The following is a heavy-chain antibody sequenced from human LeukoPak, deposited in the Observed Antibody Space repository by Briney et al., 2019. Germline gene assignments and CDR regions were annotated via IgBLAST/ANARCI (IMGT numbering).Heavy chain of an antibody. D-gene: IGHD6-6*01. CDR2: IYITGST. CDR1: GDSVSSSSYY. Sequence: PSQTLSLTCTASGDSVSSSSYYWTWIRQSAGKGLEWIGRIYITGSTNYNPSLKSRVTISLDTPKNQFSLKLTSVTVADTAVYYCARGGRSSSSWFDPWGQGTLVTVSS. V-gene: IGHV4-61*02. J-gene: IGHJ5*02. CDR3: ARGGRSSSSWFDP.